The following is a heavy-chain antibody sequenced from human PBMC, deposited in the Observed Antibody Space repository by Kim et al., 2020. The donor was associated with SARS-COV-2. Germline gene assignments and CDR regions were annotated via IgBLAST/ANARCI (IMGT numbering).Heavy chain of an antibody. D-gene: IGHD4-4*01. J-gene: IGHJ3*02. V-gene: IGHV6-1*01. CDR3: ARDQVTSDAFDI. Sequence: DYAPAVKSRITINAEPSKNQSSLQLNSVTPEDTAVYYCARDQVTSDAFDIWGQGTMVIVSS.